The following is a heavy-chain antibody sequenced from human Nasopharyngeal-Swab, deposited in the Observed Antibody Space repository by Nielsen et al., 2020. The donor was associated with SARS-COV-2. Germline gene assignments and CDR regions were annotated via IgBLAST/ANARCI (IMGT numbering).Heavy chain of an antibody. J-gene: IGHJ4*02. CDR1: GFTFSDYG. Sequence: GGSLRLSCEASGFTFSDYGMSWVRQAPGKGLQWVSAISGSGRTTFYADSVKGRFTISRDNSKTTMYLQMNSLRDEDTAIYYCAKGFILENFDFCGQGALVTVSS. V-gene: IGHV3-23*01. CDR3: AKGFILENFDF. CDR2: ISGSGRTT.